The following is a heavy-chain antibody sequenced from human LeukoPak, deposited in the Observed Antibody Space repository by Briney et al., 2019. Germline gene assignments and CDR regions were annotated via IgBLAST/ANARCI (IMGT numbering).Heavy chain of an antibody. CDR3: ARGHMLRGAGYFYYMDV. Sequence: SETLSLTCTVSGGSISTYYWSWIRQPPGKGLEWIGYISYSGSTNYNPSLKSRVTISVDTSKNQFSLKLNSVTAADTAVYYCARGHMLRGAGYFYYMDVWGKGTTVTISS. CDR1: GGSISTYY. J-gene: IGHJ6*03. CDR2: ISYSGST. V-gene: IGHV4-59*01. D-gene: IGHD3-10*01.